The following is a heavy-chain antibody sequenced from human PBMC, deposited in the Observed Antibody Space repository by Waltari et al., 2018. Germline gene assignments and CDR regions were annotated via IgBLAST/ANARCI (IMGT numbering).Heavy chain of an antibody. Sequence: MGWISAYNGNTNYAQKLQGRVTMTTDTSTSTAYMELRSLRSDDTAVYYCARARAVVGLGWFDPWGQGTLVTVSS. J-gene: IGHJ5*02. V-gene: IGHV1-18*01. D-gene: IGHD6-19*01. CDR2: ISAYNGNT. CDR3: ARARAVVGLGWFDP.